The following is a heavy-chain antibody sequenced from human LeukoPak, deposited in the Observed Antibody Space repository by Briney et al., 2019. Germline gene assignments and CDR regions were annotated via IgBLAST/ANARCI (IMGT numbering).Heavy chain of an antibody. V-gene: IGHV1-18*01. CDR3: ARERGGSYGVHYYYGMDV. CDR2: ISAYNGNT. CDR1: GYTFTSYG. Sequence: ASVKVSCKASGYTFTSYGISWVRRAPGQGLEWMGWISAYNGNTNYAQKLQGRVTMTTDTSTSTAYMELRSLRSDDTAVYYCARERGGSYGVHYYYGMDVWGQGTTVTVSS. J-gene: IGHJ6*01. D-gene: IGHD1-26*01.